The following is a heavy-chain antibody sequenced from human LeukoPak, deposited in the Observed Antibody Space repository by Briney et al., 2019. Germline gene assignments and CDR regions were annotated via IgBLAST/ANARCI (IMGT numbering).Heavy chain of an antibody. V-gene: IGHV4-61*01. Sequence: PSETLSLTCTVSGGSVSSGSYYWSWIRQPPGKGLEWIGYIYYSGSTNYNPSLKSRVAISVDTSKNQFSLKLSSVTAADTAVYYCARQPGWGYYYYMDVWGKGTTVTVSS. D-gene: IGHD3-16*01. CDR2: IYYSGST. CDR1: GGSVSSGSYY. J-gene: IGHJ6*03. CDR3: ARQPGWGYYYYMDV.